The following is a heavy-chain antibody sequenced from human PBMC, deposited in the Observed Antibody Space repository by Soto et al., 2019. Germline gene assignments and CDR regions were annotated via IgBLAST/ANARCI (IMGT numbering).Heavy chain of an antibody. CDR1: GFTFSSYW. V-gene: IGHV3-7*01. J-gene: IGHJ4*02. CDR2: IKQDGSEK. CDR3: ARDIGCSSTSCYDGATRFDY. Sequence: GGSLRLSCAASGFTFSSYWMSWVRQAPGKGLEWVANIKQDGSEKYYVDSVKGRFTISRDNAKNSLYLQMNSLRAEDTAVYYCARDIGCSSTSCYDGATRFDYWGQGTLVTVSS. D-gene: IGHD2-2*01.